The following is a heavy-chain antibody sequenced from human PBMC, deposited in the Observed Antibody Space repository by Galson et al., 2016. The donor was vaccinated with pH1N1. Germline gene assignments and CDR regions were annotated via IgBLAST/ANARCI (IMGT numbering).Heavy chain of an antibody. Sequence: SCKASGGTFSSYAIGWVRQAPGQGLEWMGGIIPLFRTTNYAQRFHGRVTITADKSTSTAYMEMSSLRSEDTAVYYCATRGQLLPGPLHYYGMDVWGQGTTVTVSS. J-gene: IGHJ6*02. V-gene: IGHV1-69*06. CDR3: ATRGQLLPGPLHYYGMDV. CDR2: IIPLFRTT. D-gene: IGHD2-2*01. CDR1: GGTFSSYA.